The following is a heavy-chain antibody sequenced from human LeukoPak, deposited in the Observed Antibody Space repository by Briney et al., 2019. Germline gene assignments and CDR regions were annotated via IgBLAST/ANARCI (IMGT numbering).Heavy chain of an antibody. CDR2: IKSKTDGGTT. J-gene: IGHJ4*02. CDR1: GFTFSNAW. Sequence: GGSLRLSCAASGFTFSNAWMNWVRQAPGKGLEWVGRIKSKTDGGTTDYAAPVKGRFTISRDDSKNTLYLQMNSLKTGDTAVYYCTTDIAVAGGVENYFDYWGQGTLVTVSS. V-gene: IGHV3-15*07. CDR3: TTDIAVAGGVENYFDY. D-gene: IGHD6-19*01.